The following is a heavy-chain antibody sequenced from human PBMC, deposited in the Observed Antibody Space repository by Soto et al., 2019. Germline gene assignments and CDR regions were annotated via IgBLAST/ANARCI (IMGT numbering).Heavy chain of an antibody. Sequence: GASVKVSCKASGYTFTSYAMHWVRQAPGQRLEWMGWINAGNGNTKYSQKFQGRVTITRDTSASTAYMELSSLRSEDTAVYYCARDIGYCSGGSCSDYWGQGTLVTVSS. CDR2: INAGNGNT. CDR1: GYTFTSYA. V-gene: IGHV1-3*01. CDR3: ARDIGYCSGGSCSDY. D-gene: IGHD2-15*01. J-gene: IGHJ4*02.